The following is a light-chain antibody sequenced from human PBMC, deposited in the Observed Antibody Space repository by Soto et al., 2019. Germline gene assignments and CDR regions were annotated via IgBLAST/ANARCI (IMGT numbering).Light chain of an antibody. CDR1: STNIGSHF. V-gene: IGLV1-47*01. CDR2: RDG. Sequence: QSVLTQPPSASGTPGQSLTISCSGSSTNIGSHFVYWYQHLPGTAPKPLIFRDGQRPSGVPARFFGSKSGTSASLAITGLRSEDEADYYCAVWDQSLTGWVFGGGTKLTVL. J-gene: IGLJ3*02. CDR3: AVWDQSLTGWV.